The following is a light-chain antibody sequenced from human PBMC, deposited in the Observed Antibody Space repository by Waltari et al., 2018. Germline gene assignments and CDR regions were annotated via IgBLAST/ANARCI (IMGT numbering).Light chain of an antibody. J-gene: IGLJ3*02. CDR1: RSTIENHY. CDR2: DNN. CDR3: RTWDNSLSAVWV. Sequence: QSVLTQPPSVSAAPGQKVTISCSGSRSTIENHYVSWYQHLPGTAPKLLIYDNNKRPSGIPDRFSASKSGTSATLGITGLQTGDEADYFCRTWDNSLSAVWVFGGGTKLTVL. V-gene: IGLV1-51*01.